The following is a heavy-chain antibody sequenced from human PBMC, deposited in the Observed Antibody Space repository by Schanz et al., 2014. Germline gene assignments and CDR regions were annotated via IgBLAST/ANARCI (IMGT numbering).Heavy chain of an antibody. CDR1: GFTFSSYA. CDR2: MNESHSTI. Sequence: EVQLLESGGGLVQPGGSLRLSCAASGFTFSSYAMGWVRQARGKGLEWVSAMNESHSTIYYADSVRGRFTISRDNAENTVYIQMNSLRAEDTAVYYCARGGPAYYFDDWGQGTLVTVSS. CDR3: ARGGPAYYFDD. J-gene: IGHJ4*02. V-gene: IGHV3-23*01.